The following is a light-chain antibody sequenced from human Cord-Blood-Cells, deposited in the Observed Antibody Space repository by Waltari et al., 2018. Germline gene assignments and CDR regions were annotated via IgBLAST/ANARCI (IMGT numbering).Light chain of an antibody. J-gene: IGLJ2*01. CDR3: QAWDSSTVV. CDR1: KLRDKY. CDR2: QDS. V-gene: IGLV3-1*01. Sequence: SYELTQPPSVSVSPGQTASITCSVYKLRDKYACWYQQKPGQSPVLVIYQDSKRPSGIPERFSGSNSGNTATLTISGTQAMDEADYYCQAWDSSTVVFGGGTKLTVL.